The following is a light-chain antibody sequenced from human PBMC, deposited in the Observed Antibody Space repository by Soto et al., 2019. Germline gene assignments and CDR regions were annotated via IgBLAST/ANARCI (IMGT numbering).Light chain of an antibody. CDR2: DND. V-gene: IGLV1-51*01. J-gene: IGLJ2*01. CDR1: SSNIGKNY. CDR3: GTWDSSLSVV. Sequence: QSVLTQPPSVSAAPGQKVTISCSGSSSNIGKNYVFWYQQFPGTAPKLLIYDNDKRPSGIPDRFFGSKSGTSATLGITGLQTGDEADYYCGTWDSSLSVVFGGGTKVTVL.